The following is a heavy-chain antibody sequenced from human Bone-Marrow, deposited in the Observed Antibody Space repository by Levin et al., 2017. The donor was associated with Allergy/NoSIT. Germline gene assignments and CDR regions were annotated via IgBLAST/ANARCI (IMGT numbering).Heavy chain of an antibody. Sequence: SETLSLTCAVYGGSFSGYYWSWIRQPPGKGLEWIGEINHSGSTYCNPPLKSRVTISVDTSKNQFSLKLSSVTAADTAVYYCARGSEAYYDILTGYYEGRRYGMDVWGQGTTVTVSS. CDR2: INHSGST. J-gene: IGHJ6*02. D-gene: IGHD3-9*01. CDR3: ARGSEAYYDILTGYYEGRRYGMDV. CDR1: GGSFSGYY. V-gene: IGHV4-34*01.